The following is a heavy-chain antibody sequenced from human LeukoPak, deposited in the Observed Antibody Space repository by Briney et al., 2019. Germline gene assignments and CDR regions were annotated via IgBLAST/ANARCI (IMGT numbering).Heavy chain of an antibody. D-gene: IGHD3-10*02. V-gene: IGHV4-59*11. CDR1: GDSISGQF. J-gene: IGHJ4*02. CDR2: IHSNGNT. CDR3: ARFNSGCDTSSCYVHY. Sequence: SETLSLTCTVSGDSISGQFWTWLRQPSGKGLELIGHIHSNGNTYYSPSLKSRVTMSLDTSKNQLPLNLRSVTAADTAVYYCARFNSGCDTSSCYVHYWGQGILVIVSS.